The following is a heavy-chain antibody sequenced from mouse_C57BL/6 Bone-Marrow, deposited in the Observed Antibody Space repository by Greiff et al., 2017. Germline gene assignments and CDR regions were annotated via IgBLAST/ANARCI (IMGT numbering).Heavy chain of an antibody. CDR1: GYTFTSYW. J-gene: IGHJ1*03. D-gene: IGHD2-4*01. CDR2: IYPGNSDT. CDR3: TRLYDYDSYWYFDV. V-gene: IGHV1-5*01. Sequence: VHVKQSGTVLARPGASVKMSCKTSGYTFTSYWMHWVKQRPGQGLEWIGAIYPGNSDTSYNQKFKGKAKLTAVTSASTAYMELSSLTNEDSAVYYCTRLYDYDSYWYFDVWGTGTTVTVSS.